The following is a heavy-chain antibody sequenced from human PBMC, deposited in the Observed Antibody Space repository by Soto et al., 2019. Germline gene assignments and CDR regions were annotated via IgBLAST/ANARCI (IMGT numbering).Heavy chain of an antibody. V-gene: IGHV3-7*01. J-gene: IGHJ4*02. CDR1: GFTFSSYY. CDR2: IRHDGSGQ. CDR3: VRDAGTMTLVRGARTQFDY. D-gene: IGHD3-10*01. Sequence: EVQLVESGGGLVQPGGSLRLSCAASGFTFSSYYMSWVRQAPGKGLEWVANIRHDGSGQFYVDSVKGRFTISRDNAQNSLYLQMNSLRAEDTAVYYCVRDAGTMTLVRGARTQFDYWGQGTLVTVSS.